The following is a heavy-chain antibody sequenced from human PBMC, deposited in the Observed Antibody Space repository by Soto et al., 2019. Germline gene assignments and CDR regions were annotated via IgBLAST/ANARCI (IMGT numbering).Heavy chain of an antibody. V-gene: IGHV1-8*01. CDR2: MNPNSGNT. J-gene: IGHJ6*03. CDR1: GYTFTSYD. D-gene: IGHD4-17*01. CDR3: AREAHYGDYVSYYYNYMVV. Sequence: WASVKVSCKASGYTFTSYDINWVRQATGQGLEWMGWMNPNSGNTGYAQKFQGRVTMTRDTSISTAYMELSSLRSEDTAVYYCAREAHYGDYVSYYYNYMVVWGKGTTVTVSS.